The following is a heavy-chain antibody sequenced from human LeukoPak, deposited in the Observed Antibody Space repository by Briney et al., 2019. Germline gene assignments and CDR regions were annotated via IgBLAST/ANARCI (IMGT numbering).Heavy chain of an antibody. J-gene: IGHJ4*02. D-gene: IGHD2-8*01. CDR1: GFTFSSYW. Sequence: GGSLRLSCAASGFTFSSYWMSWVRQAPGKGLEWVANIKQDGSEKYYVDSVKGRFTISRDNAKNSLYLQMNSLRAEDTAVYYCARDLYCTNGVCEGYYFDYWGQGTLVTVSS. CDR2: IKQDGSEK. V-gene: IGHV3-7*01. CDR3: ARDLYCTNGVCEGYYFDY.